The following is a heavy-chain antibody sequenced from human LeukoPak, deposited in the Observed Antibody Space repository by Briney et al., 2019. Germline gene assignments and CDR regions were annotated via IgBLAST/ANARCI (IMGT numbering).Heavy chain of an antibody. Sequence: SETLSLTCTVSGGSIGSGDYYWSWIRQPPGKGLEWIGYIYYSGSTYYNPSLKSRVTISVDTSKNQFSLKLSSVTAADTAVYYCARGQELTGLGYWGQGTLVTVSS. CDR3: ARGQELTGLGY. CDR1: GGSIGSGDYY. V-gene: IGHV4-30-4*01. J-gene: IGHJ4*02. D-gene: IGHD3-9*01. CDR2: IYYSGST.